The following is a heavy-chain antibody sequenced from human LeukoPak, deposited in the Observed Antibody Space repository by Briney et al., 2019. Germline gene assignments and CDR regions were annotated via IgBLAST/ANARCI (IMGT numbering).Heavy chain of an antibody. V-gene: IGHV3-48*02. Sequence: GGSLRLSCAASGFTFSSYSMNWVRQAPGKGLEWVSYISTSSSTIYYADSVKGRFTISRDNAKNSLYLQMNSLRDEDTAVYYCVRDYRSSSGWTVDYWGQGTLVTVSS. D-gene: IGHD6-19*01. CDR1: GFTFSSYS. CDR2: ISTSSSTI. CDR3: VRDYRSSSGWTVDY. J-gene: IGHJ4*02.